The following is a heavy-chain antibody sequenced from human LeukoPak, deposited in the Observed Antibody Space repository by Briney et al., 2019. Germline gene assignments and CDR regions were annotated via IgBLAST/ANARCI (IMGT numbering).Heavy chain of an antibody. D-gene: IGHD1-26*01. V-gene: IGHV1-18*01. CDR2: ISAYNGNT. Sequence: ASVKVSCKASGYTFTSYGISWVRQAPGQGLEWMGWISAYNGNTNYAQKLQGRVTMTTDTSTSTAYMELRSLRSDDTAVYYCARGGVDSESYIVYYYGMDVWGQGTTVTVSS. CDR1: GYTFTSYG. CDR3: ARGGVDSESYIVYYYGMDV. J-gene: IGHJ6*02.